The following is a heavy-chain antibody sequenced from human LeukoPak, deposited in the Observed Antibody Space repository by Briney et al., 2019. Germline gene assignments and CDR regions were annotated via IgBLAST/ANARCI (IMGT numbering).Heavy chain of an antibody. V-gene: IGHV3-66*01. D-gene: IGHD3-22*01. Sequence: GGSLRLSRAASGFTVSSNYMSWVRQAPGKGLEWVSVIYSGGSTYYADSVKGRFTISRDNSKNTLYLQMNSLRAEDTAVYYCARDTYYYGSSGYLWGQGTLVTVSS. CDR1: GFTVSSNY. J-gene: IGHJ4*02. CDR2: IYSGGST. CDR3: ARDTYYYGSSGYL.